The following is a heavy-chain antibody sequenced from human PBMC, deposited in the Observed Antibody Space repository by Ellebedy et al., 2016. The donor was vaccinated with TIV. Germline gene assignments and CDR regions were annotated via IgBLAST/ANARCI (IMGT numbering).Heavy chain of an antibody. CDR2: ISSSHSLI. Sequence: PGGSLRLSCAASGFTFGNHNMNWVRQAPGKGLEWIAYISSSHSLIYYADSVKGRFTISRDNAENSLHLQMNSLRAEDTAVYFCARDRSDAFDIWGQGTMVTVSS. CDR3: ARDRSDAFDI. V-gene: IGHV3-48*01. J-gene: IGHJ3*02. CDR1: GFTFGNHN.